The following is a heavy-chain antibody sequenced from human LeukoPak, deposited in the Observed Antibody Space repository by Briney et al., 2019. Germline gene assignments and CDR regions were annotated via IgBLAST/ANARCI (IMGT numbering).Heavy chain of an antibody. V-gene: IGHV1-2*02. CDR3: SREGY. Sequence: ASVKVSCKASGYTFTDYYLFWVRQAPGHGLEWMAWINPKSGDTRFAQRFDGRVTLTRDTSISTVYMELNSLTPDDTAIYYCSREGYWGQGTLVTVSS. CDR1: GYTFTDYY. J-gene: IGHJ4*02. CDR2: INPKSGDT.